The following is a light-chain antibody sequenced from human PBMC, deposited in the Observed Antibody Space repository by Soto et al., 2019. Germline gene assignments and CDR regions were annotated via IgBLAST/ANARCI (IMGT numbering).Light chain of an antibody. CDR3: CSYAGSSTSYV. V-gene: IGLV2-23*01. Sequence: QSVLTQPASVSGSPGQSITISCTGTSSDFGSHNLVSWYQQHPGKAPKLMIYGGSKRPSGVSNRFSGSTSGNTASLTISGLQAEDEADYYCCSYAGSSTSYVFGSGTKVTVL. CDR1: SSDFGSHNL. CDR2: GGS. J-gene: IGLJ1*01.